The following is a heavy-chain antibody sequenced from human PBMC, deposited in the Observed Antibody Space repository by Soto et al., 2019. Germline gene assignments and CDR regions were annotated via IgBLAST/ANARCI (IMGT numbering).Heavy chain of an antibody. Sequence: SETLSLTCTVSGGSISSSSYYWGWIRQPPGKGLEWIGSIYYSGSTYYNPSLKSRVTISVDTSKNQFSLKLSSVTAADTAVYYCALDSSSWDGTEYYYYYYGMDVWGQGTTVTVSS. V-gene: IGHV4-39*01. CDR1: GGSISSSSYY. D-gene: IGHD6-13*01. J-gene: IGHJ6*02. CDR3: ALDSSSWDGTEYYYYYYGMDV. CDR2: IYYSGST.